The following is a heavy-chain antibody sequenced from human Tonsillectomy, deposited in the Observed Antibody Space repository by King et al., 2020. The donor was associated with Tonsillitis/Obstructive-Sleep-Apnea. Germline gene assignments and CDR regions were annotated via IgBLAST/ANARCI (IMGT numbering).Heavy chain of an antibody. CDR2: ISSSGSTI. CDR3: ARGMVYAALDS. D-gene: IGHD2-8*01. Sequence: DVQLVESGGGLVQPGGSLRLSCAASGFTFSSYEVNWVRQAPGKGLEWVSYISSSGSTIYYADSVKGRFTISRDNAKNSLYLQMNSLRAEDTAVYYCARGMVYAALDSWGQGTLITVSS. J-gene: IGHJ4*02. V-gene: IGHV3-48*03. CDR1: GFTFSSYE.